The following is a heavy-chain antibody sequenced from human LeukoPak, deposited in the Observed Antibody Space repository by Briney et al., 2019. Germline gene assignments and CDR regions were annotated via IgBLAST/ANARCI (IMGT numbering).Heavy chain of an antibody. V-gene: IGHV1-18*04. CDR3: AREGIGYCSSTSCHIGGYYLDY. D-gene: IGHD2-2*02. J-gene: IGHJ4*02. CDR2: ISAYNGNT. CDR1: GYTFTSYG. Sequence: ASVKVSCKASGYTFTSYGISWVRQAHGQGLEWMGWISAYNGNTNYAQKLQGRVTMTTDTSTSTAYMELRSLRSDDTAVYYCAREGIGYCSSTSCHIGGYYLDYWGQGTLVTVSS.